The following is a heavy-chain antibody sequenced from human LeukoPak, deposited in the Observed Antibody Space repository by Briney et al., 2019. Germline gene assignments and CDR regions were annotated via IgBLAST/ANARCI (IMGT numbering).Heavy chain of an antibody. CDR2: IYTSGST. D-gene: IGHD6-19*01. CDR3: ARVPSGWYNFDY. J-gene: IGHJ4*02. Sequence: SETLSLTCTVSGGSLSSGSYYWSWIRQPAGKGLEWIGRIYTSGSTNYNPSLKSRVTISVDTSKNQFSLKLSSVTAADTAVYYCARVPSGWYNFDYWGQGTLVTVSS. CDR1: GGSLSSGSYY. V-gene: IGHV4-61*02.